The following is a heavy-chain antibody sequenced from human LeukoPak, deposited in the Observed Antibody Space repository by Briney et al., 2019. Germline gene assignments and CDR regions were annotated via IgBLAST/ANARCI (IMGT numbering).Heavy chain of an antibody. J-gene: IGHJ4*02. V-gene: IGHV3-9*01. CDR1: GFTFDDYA. D-gene: IGHD2-2*01. CDR3: ARSYCSSISCRPHFDY. Sequence: PGRSLRLSCAASGFTFDDYAMHWVRQAPGKGLEWVSGISRNSGSIGYADSVKGRFTISRDNAKNSLYLQMNSLRAEDTAVYYCARSYCSSISCRPHFDYWGQGTLVTVSS. CDR2: ISRNSGSI.